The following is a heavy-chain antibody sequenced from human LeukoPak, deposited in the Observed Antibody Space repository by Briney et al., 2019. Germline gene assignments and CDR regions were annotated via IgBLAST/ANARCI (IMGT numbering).Heavy chain of an antibody. CDR1: GGSISSFY. J-gene: IGHJ4*02. CDR3: ARAGAQYDITL. V-gene: IGHV4-4*07. D-gene: IGHD3-9*01. CDR2: IYTSGST. Sequence: PSETLSLTCTVSGGSISSFYWSWVRQPAGKGLELIGRIYTSGSTNYNPSLKSRVTISVDTSKNQFSLKLSSVTAADTAVYYCARAGAQYDITLWGQGTLVTVSS.